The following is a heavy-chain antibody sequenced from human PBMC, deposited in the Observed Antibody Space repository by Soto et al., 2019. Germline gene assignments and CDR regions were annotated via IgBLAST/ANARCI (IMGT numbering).Heavy chain of an antibody. CDR1: GGSITSNY. J-gene: IGHJ6*02. V-gene: IGHV4-59*01. D-gene: IGHD2-2*01. CDR2: IYFQGTT. Sequence: SETLSLTCAVSGGSITSNYWSWIRQAPGKGLEWVGYIYFQGTTNYNPSLRSRVTILIDMSKIQFSLTVTSVTAADTAVYYCARLACYCISSSCYGHYVMDVWGQGTTVTVSS. CDR3: ARLACYCISSSCYGHYVMDV.